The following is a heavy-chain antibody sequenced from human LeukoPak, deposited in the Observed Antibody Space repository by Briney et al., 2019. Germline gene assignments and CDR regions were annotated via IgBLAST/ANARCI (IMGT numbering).Heavy chain of an antibody. V-gene: IGHV1-2*02. J-gene: IGHJ6*02. CDR3: EAIVGSTSYYYYGMDV. CDR2: INPNSGAT. D-gene: IGHD1-26*01. Sequence: ASVKVSCKASGYSFTDFFIHWVRQAPGQGLEWMGWINPNSGATNYAREFQGRVTMTRDTSITTASMELSRLTSDDTAVYYCEAIVGSTSYYYYGMDVWGQGTTVTVSS. CDR1: GYSFTDFF.